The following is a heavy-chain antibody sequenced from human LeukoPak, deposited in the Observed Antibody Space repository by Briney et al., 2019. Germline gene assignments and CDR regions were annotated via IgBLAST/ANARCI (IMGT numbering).Heavy chain of an antibody. V-gene: IGHV4-30-2*01. CDR1: GGSISSDGYS. CDR3: ARSTPVTYYFDY. J-gene: IGHJ4*02. D-gene: IGHD4-17*01. CDR2: MYHSGST. Sequence: PSETLSLTCAVSGGSISSDGYSWSWIRQPPGKGLEWIGYMYHSGSTYYNPSLKSRATMSVDRSKNQFSLKLTSVTAADTAVYYCARSTPVTYYFDYWGQGTLVTVSS.